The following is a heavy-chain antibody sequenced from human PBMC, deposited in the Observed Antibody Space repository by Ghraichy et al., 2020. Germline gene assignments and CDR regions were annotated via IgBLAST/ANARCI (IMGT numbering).Heavy chain of an antibody. CDR2: IYYSGST. J-gene: IGHJ4*02. Sequence: SQTLSLTCTVSGGSISSYYWSWIRQPPGKGLEWIGYIYYSGSTNYNPSLKSRVTISVDTSKNQFSLKLSSVTAADTAVYYCASLEGGYSSSRPETYYFDYWGQGTLVTVSS. D-gene: IGHD6-13*01. CDR3: ASLEGGYSSSRPETYYFDY. V-gene: IGHV4-59*01. CDR1: GGSISSYY.